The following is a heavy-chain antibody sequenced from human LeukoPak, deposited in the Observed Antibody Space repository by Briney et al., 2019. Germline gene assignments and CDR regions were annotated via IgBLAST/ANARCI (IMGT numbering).Heavy chain of an antibody. D-gene: IGHD4-23*01. CDR2: INPNSGGT. CDR3: ARDLGAVGTPFYYGTDV. V-gene: IGHV1-2*04. CDR1: GYTFTGYY. Sequence: ASVKVSCKASGYTFTGYYMHWVRQAPGQGLEWMGWINPNSGGTNYAQKFQGWVTMTRDTSISTAYMELSRLRSDDTAVYYCARDLGAVGTPFYYGTDVWGQGTTVTVSS. J-gene: IGHJ6*02.